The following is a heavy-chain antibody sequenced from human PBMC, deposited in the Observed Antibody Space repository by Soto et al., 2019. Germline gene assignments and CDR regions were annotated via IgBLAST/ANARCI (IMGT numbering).Heavy chain of an antibody. Sequence: HPGGSLRLSCTPSGFTFTSYAMSWVRQAPGKGLEWVSGVTNGGGSTNYADSVKGRFTISRDNSKKTLSLLMNTLRVEDTALYYCAKHFNSGTYSTVIDWGRGTLVTVYS. V-gene: IGHV3-23*01. D-gene: IGHD1-26*01. CDR1: GFTFTSYA. CDR2: VTNGGGST. J-gene: IGHJ1*01. CDR3: AKHFNSGTYSTVID.